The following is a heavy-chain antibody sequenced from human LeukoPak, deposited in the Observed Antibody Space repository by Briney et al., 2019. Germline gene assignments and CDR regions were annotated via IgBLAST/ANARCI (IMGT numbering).Heavy chain of an antibody. CDR1: GGTFSSYA. D-gene: IGHD3-22*01. Sequence: SVKVSCKASGGTFSSYAISWVRQAPGQGLEWMGGIIPIFGTANYAQKFQGRVTITADESTSTAYMELSSLRSEDTAVYYCARDSVPYYYDSSGYYGFDPWGQGTLDTVSS. J-gene: IGHJ5*02. CDR3: ARDSVPYYYDSSGYYGFDP. CDR2: IIPIFGTA. V-gene: IGHV1-69*13.